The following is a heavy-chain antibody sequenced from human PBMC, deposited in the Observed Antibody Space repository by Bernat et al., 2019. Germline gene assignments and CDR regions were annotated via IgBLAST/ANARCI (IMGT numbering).Heavy chain of an antibody. D-gene: IGHD3-22*01. J-gene: IGHJ6*02. CDR2: ISYDGSNK. V-gene: IGHV3-30-3*01. CDR1: GFTFSSYA. Sequence: VQLVESGGGLAQPGGSLRLSCAASGFTFSSYAMHWVRQAPGKGLEWVAVISYDGSNKYYAEYVKGRFTISRDNSKNTLYLQMNSLRAEDTAVYYCARGSSSGYYYYYYGMDVWGQGTTVTVSS. CDR3: ARGSSSGYYYYYYGMDV.